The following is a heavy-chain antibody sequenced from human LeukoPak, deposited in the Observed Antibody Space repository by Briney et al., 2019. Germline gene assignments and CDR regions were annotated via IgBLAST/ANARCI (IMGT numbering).Heavy chain of an antibody. CDR2: VLPGGVT. D-gene: IGHD3-22*01. Sequence: GGSLRLSCAVSGFSVRANHMAWVRQGPGKGLEWVSVVLPGGVTHYTDSLKDRFTISTDNSNNILYLQLDSLRAEDTALYYCVRERDYDSYFDYWGRGTLVTVPS. V-gene: IGHV3-53*01. J-gene: IGHJ4*02. CDR3: VRERDYDSYFDY. CDR1: GFSVRANH.